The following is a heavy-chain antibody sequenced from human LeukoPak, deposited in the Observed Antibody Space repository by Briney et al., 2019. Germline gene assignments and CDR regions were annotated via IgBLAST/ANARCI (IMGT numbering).Heavy chain of an antibody. CDR2: ISYDGSNN. Sequence: GGSLRLSCAASGFPFTSYPMHWVRQAPGKGLEWVAVISYDGSNNYYAGSVKGRFTISRDNSKNTVYLQMNSLRGDDTAVYYCATVGYRNPPVDYWGQGTLVIVSS. CDR3: ATVGYRNPPVDY. V-gene: IGHV3-30*01. D-gene: IGHD4-11*01. CDR1: GFPFTSYP. J-gene: IGHJ4*02.